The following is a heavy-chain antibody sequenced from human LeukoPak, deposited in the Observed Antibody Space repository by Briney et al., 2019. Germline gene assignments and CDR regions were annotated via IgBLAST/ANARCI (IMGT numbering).Heavy chain of an antibody. CDR3: ARDLVSGAYTFDI. CDR1: GVTFSSYD. D-gene: IGHD3-16*01. V-gene: IGHV3-48*03. Sequence: GGSLRLSCAASGVTFSSYDMNWVRQAPGKGLVWVSYISGSGTTIYYAVSVKGRFTIYRDFSKNSLYLQMNRLRDEDTAVYYCARDLVSGAYTFDIWGQGTMVTDCS. J-gene: IGHJ3*02. CDR2: ISGSGTTI.